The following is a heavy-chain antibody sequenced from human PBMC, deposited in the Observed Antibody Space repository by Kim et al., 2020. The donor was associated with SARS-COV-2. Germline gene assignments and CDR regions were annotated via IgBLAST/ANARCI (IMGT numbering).Heavy chain of an antibody. D-gene: IGHD3-3*01. CDR3: ARDRDDSRLAFDY. CDR2: IYYSGST. J-gene: IGHJ4*02. Sequence: SETPSLTCTVSGGSISSGGYYWSWIRQHPGKGLEWIGYIYYSGSTYYNPSLKSRVTISVDTSKNQFSLKLSSVTAADTAVYYCARDRDDSRLAFDYWGQGTLVTVSS. V-gene: IGHV4-31*03. CDR1: GGSISSGGYY.